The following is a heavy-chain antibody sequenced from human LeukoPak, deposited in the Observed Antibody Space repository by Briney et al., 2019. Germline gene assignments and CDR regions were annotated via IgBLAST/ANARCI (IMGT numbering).Heavy chain of an antibody. V-gene: IGHV1-46*01. CDR1: GYTFISYY. CDR2: INPSGGST. Sequence: EASVQVSCLATGYTFISYYMHWVRQAPGQGLAWMGIINPSGGSTSYAQKFQGRVTMTRDTSTSTVYMELSSLRSEDTAVYYCARDGKYSSGWITAFDIWGQGTMVTVSS. CDR3: ARDGKYSSGWITAFDI. D-gene: IGHD6-19*01. J-gene: IGHJ3*02.